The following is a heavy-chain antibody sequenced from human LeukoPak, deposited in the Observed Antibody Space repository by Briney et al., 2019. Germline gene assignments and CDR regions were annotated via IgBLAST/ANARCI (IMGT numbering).Heavy chain of an antibody. CDR1: GFTFSRYS. CDR2: ISIGSNYI. Sequence: GGSLRLSCAASGFTFSRYSMNWVRQAPGKGLEWVSSISIGSNYIYYADSVKGRFTISRDNAKNSLYLQMDSLRAEDTAVYYCARVTGYSYYFDYWGQGTLVTVSS. J-gene: IGHJ4*02. V-gene: IGHV3-21*01. D-gene: IGHD3-22*01. CDR3: ARVTGYSYYFDY.